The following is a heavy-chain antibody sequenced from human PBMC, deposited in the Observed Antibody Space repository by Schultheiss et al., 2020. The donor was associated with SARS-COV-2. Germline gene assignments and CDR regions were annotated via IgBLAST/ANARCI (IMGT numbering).Heavy chain of an antibody. CDR3: AKDISAVVAYWMDV. V-gene: IGHV3-30*04. CDR2: ISYDGSNK. D-gene: IGHD2-15*01. Sequence: GESLKISCAASGFIFSSYAMHWVRQAPGKGLEWVAVISYDGSNKYYADSVKGRFTISRDNAKNSLYLQMNSLRAEDTALYYCAKDISAVVAYWMDVWGQGTTVTVSS. J-gene: IGHJ6*02. CDR1: GFIFSSYA.